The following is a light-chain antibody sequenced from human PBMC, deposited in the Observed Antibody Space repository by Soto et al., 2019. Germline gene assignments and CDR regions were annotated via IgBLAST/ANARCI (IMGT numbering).Light chain of an antibody. CDR1: QSISSW. V-gene: IGKV1-5*01. CDR3: QQYYSYPRT. CDR2: AAS. J-gene: IGKJ1*01. Sequence: DIQMTQSPSALSASVGDRATITCRASQSISSWLAWYQQKPGKAPKLLIYAASTLQSGVPSRFSGSGSGTDFTLTISCLQSEDFATYYCQQYYSYPRTFGQGTKVDIK.